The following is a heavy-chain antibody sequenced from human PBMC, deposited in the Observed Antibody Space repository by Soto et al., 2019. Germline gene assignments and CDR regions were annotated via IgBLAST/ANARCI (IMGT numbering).Heavy chain of an antibody. D-gene: IGHD3-10*01. J-gene: IGHJ5*02. CDR2: IVGGSTNT. Sequence: SVKVPCKASGFTSTSSAIQWVRRARGQRLEWIGWIVGGSTNTNYAQRFRERVTITRDVSNSTVYMELSSLRSEDTAVYYCAAGNDYGGYNYLDPGGPGTLVTVSS. CDR1: GFTSTSSA. CDR3: AAGNDYGGYNYLDP. V-gene: IGHV1-58*02.